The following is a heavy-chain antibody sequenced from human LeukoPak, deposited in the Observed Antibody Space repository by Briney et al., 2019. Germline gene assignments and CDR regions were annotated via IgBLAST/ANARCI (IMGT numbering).Heavy chain of an antibody. J-gene: IGHJ4*02. CDR3: ARAAIVVMANYYFDS. CDR1: GGSISTYY. CDR2: IYKSGST. D-gene: IGHD2-15*01. V-gene: IGHV4-59*01. Sequence: SETLSLTCSVSGGSISTYYWSWIRQPPGKGLEWIGYIYKSGSTNYNPSLKSRVTISVDTSKNQFSLKLSSVTAADTAVYYCARAAIVVMANYYFDSWGQGTLVTVSS.